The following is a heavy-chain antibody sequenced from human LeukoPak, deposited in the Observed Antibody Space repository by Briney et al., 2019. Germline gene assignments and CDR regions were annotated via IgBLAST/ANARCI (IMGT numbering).Heavy chain of an antibody. CDR1: GFTFSSYW. CDR3: ARSKGDSSGYYYHYFDY. J-gene: IGHJ4*02. CDR2: INSDGSST. Sequence: TGGSLRLSCAASGFTFSSYWMHWVRQAPGKGLVWVSRINSDGSSTSYADSVKGRFTIPRDNAENTLYLQMNSLRAEDTAVYYCARSKGDSSGYYYHYFDYWGQGTLVTVSS. D-gene: IGHD3-22*01. V-gene: IGHV3-74*01.